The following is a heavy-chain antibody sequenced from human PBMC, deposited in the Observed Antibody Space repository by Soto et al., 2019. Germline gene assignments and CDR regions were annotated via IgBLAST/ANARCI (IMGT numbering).Heavy chain of an antibody. J-gene: IGHJ6*02. Sequence: GGSLRLSCAASGFTFSSYGMHWVRQAPGKGLEWVAVISYDGSNKYYADSVKGRFTISRDNSKNTLYLQMNSLRAEDTAVYYCTSYTDSSGYYYYYGMDVWGQGTTVTVSS. D-gene: IGHD3-22*01. V-gene: IGHV3-30*03. CDR2: ISYDGSNK. CDR1: GFTFSSYG. CDR3: TSYTDSSGYYYYYGMDV.